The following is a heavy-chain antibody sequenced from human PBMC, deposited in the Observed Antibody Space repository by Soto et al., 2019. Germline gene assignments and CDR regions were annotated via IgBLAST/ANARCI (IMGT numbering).Heavy chain of an antibody. CDR1: GDSISSYF. J-gene: IGHJ3*02. CDR2: IYYRGST. Sequence: PSETLSLTCTVSGDSISSYFWTWIRQPPGKGLEWIGYIYYRGSTNYDPSLKSRVNLSVDTSKNQFSLTLSSVTAADTAVYYCARMNPLAPKRNAFDIWGQGTMVTVSS. V-gene: IGHV4-59*01. CDR3: ARMNPLAPKRNAFDI.